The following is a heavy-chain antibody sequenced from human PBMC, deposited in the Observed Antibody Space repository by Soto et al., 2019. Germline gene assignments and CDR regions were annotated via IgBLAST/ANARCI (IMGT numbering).Heavy chain of an antibody. V-gene: IGHV5-51*01. CDR1: GYSFTSYW. D-gene: IGHD3-3*01. CDR3: ARHLSHYDFWSGYSRNWFDP. J-gene: IGHJ5*02. Sequence: PGESLKISCKGSGYSFTSYWIGWVRQMPGKGLEWMGIIYPGDSDTRYSPSFQGQVTISADKSISTAYLQWSSLKASDTAMYYCARHLSHYDFWSGYSRNWFDPWGQGTLVTVSS. CDR2: IYPGDSDT.